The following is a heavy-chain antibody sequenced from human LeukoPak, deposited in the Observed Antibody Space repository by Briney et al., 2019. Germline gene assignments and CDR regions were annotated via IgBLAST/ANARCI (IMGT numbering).Heavy chain of an antibody. D-gene: IGHD2-8*01. J-gene: IGHJ4*02. CDR1: GASISSSNYY. CDR3: ARDHWGMVARYFDY. Sequence: SETLSLTCAVSGASISSSNYYWGWIRQPPGKGLEWIGSIYYSGSTYYNPSLKSRVTISVDTSKNQFSLKLSSVTAADTAVYYCARDHWGMVARYFDYWGQGTLVTVSS. CDR2: IYYSGST. V-gene: IGHV4-39*07.